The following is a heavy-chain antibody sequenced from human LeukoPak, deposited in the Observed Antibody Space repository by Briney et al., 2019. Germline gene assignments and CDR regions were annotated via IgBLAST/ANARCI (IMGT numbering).Heavy chain of an antibody. CDR2: IYYSGST. D-gene: IGHD3-16*01. V-gene: IGHV4-59*01. CDR1: GGSISSYY. CDR3: ARDRRYYFDY. J-gene: IGHJ4*02. Sequence: SETLSLTCTVFGGSISSYYWSWIRQPPGKGLEWIGYIYYSGSTNYNPSLKSRVTISVDTSKNQFSLKLSSVTAADTAVYYCARDRRYYFDYWGQGTLVTVSS.